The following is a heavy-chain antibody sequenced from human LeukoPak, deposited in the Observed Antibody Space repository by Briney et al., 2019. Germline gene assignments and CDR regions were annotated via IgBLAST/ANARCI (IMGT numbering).Heavy chain of an antibody. J-gene: IGHJ4*02. Sequence: SWFRQPPGKGLEWIGEIYHSGSTNYNPSLKSRVTISVDKSKNQFSLKLSSVTAADTAVYYCARDLPSHIVGDYWGQGTLVTVSS. CDR3: ARDLPSHIVGDY. D-gene: IGHD2-15*01. CDR2: IYHSGST. V-gene: IGHV4-4*02.